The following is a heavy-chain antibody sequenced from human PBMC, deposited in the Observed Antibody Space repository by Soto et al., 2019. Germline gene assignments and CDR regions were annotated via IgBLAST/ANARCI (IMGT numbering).Heavy chain of an antibody. D-gene: IGHD2-2*01. J-gene: IGHJ6*03. V-gene: IGHV5-10-1*01. CDR1: GYSFTSYW. CDR2: IDPSDSYT. CDR3: AHRGSTTSNYYMAV. Sequence: GESLKISCKGSGYSFTSYWISWVRQMPGKGLEWMGRIDPSDSYTNYSPSFQGHVTISADKSISTAYLQWSSLKASDTAMYYCAHRGSTTSNYYMAVWGKGTTVTVSS.